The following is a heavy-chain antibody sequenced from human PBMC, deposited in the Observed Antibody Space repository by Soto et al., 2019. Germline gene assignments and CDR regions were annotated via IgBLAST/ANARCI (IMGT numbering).Heavy chain of an antibody. Sequence: EVQLLESGGGLVQPGGSLRLSCAASGFTFSSYAMSWVRQAPGKGLEWVSAISGSGGSTYYADSVKGRFTISRDNSKNTLYLQMNSLRAEDTAVYYCAKGNSYVYIWGSSEYFQHWGQGTLVTVSS. CDR3: AKGNSYVYIWGSSEYFQH. CDR2: ISGSGGST. V-gene: IGHV3-23*01. CDR1: GFTFSSYA. J-gene: IGHJ1*01. D-gene: IGHD3-16*01.